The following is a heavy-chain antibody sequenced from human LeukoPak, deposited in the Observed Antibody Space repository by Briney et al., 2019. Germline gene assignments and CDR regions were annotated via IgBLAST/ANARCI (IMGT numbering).Heavy chain of an antibody. CDR1: GFTFGSYW. CDR2: IKQDGSEK. V-gene: IGHV3-7*01. D-gene: IGHD1-26*01. Sequence: GGSLRLSCEASGFTFGSYWMSWFRKAPGKGLEWVANIKQDGSEKYYVDSVKGRFTISRDKAKNSLYLQMNSLRAEDTAVYYCAREGEALRSVDYWGQGTLVTVSS. J-gene: IGHJ4*02. CDR3: AREGEALRSVDY.